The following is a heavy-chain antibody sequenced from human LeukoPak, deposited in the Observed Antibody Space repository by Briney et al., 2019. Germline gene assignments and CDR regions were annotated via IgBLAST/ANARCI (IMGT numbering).Heavy chain of an antibody. CDR3: ARGGVGATPYYYYYGMDV. Sequence: SQTLSLTCTVSGGSISSYYWSWIRQPPGKGLEWIGYIYYSGSTNYNPSLKSRVTISVDTSKNQFSLKLSSVTAADTAVYYCARGGVGATPYYYYYGMDVWGQGTTVTVSS. CDR1: GGSISSYY. V-gene: IGHV4-59*01. J-gene: IGHJ6*02. CDR2: IYYSGST. D-gene: IGHD1-26*01.